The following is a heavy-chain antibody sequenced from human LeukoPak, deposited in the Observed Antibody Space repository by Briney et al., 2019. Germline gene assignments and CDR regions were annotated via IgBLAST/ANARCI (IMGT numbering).Heavy chain of an antibody. D-gene: IGHD3-10*01. Sequence: GESLKISCKGSGYSFSTYWIGWVRQMPGKGLEWMGIIYPGDSDTRYSPSFQGQVTISADKSISTAYLQWSSLKASDTAMYYCARRVTMVRGTHDAFDIWGQGTMVTVSS. V-gene: IGHV5-51*01. J-gene: IGHJ3*02. CDR1: GYSFSTYW. CDR3: ARRVTMVRGTHDAFDI. CDR2: IYPGDSDT.